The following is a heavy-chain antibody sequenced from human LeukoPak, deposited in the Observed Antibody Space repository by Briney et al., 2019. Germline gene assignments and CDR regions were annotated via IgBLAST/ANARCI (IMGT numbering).Heavy chain of an antibody. CDR1: GFTFSSNW. J-gene: IGHJ4*02. CDR2: IRYDGSNK. Sequence: GGSLRLSCAASGFTFSSNWMHWVRQAPGKGLEWVAFIRYDGSNKYYADSVKGRFTISRDNSKNTLYLQMNSLRAEDTAVYYCAKDLARRDGYNLDYWGQGTLVTVSS. D-gene: IGHD5-24*01. V-gene: IGHV3-30*02. CDR3: AKDLARRDGYNLDY.